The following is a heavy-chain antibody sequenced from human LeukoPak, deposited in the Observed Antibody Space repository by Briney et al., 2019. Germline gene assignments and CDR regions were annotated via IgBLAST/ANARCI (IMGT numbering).Heavy chain of an antibody. CDR3: ARETGYSYGNPPPGD. CDR1: GFTFSSYS. Sequence: GGSLRLSCAASGFTFSSYSMNWVRQAPGKGLEWVSSISSSSSYIYYADSVKGRFTISRDNAKNSLYLQMNSLRAEDTAVYYCARETGYSYGNPPPGDWGQGTLVTVSS. J-gene: IGHJ4*02. V-gene: IGHV3-21*01. D-gene: IGHD5-18*01. CDR2: ISSSSSYI.